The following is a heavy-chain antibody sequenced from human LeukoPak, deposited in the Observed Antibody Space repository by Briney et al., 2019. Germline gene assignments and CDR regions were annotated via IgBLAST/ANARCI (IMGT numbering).Heavy chain of an antibody. Sequence: ASVKVSCKASVYTFTGYYLHWVRQAPGEGLEWMGWINPNSGGTNYAQKFQGRVTMTRDTSISTAYMELSGLRSDDTAVYYCARQGVFGGYNYGYGYWGQGTLVTVSS. CDR1: VYTFTGYY. CDR2: INPNSGGT. CDR3: ARQGVFGGYNYGYGY. J-gene: IGHJ4*02. V-gene: IGHV1-2*02. D-gene: IGHD5-18*01.